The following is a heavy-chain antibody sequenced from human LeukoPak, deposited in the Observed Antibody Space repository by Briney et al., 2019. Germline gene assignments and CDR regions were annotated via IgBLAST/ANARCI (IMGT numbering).Heavy chain of an antibody. J-gene: IGHJ1*01. CDR2: IYYSGTT. CDR1: GGSISSYY. D-gene: IGHD3-22*01. CDR3: ARDDSSGYIYFRH. Sequence: PSETLSVTCTVSGGSISSYYWSWIRQPPGKGLEWIGYIYYSGTTKYNPSLKSRVTISVDTSKNQFSLKLSSVTAADTAVYYCARDDSSGYIYFRHWGQGTLVTVSS. V-gene: IGHV4-59*01.